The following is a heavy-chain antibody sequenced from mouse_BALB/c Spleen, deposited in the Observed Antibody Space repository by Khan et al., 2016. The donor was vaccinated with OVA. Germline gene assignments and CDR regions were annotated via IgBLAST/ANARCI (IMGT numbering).Heavy chain of an antibody. CDR2: ISYSGCT. D-gene: IGHD1-1*01. V-gene: IGHV3-2*02. J-gene: IGHJ2*01. Sequence: EVQLQESGPGLVRPSQSLSLTCTVTGYSITSDSAWNWIRQFPENKLEWMGYISYSGCTSYNPSLKSRISITRDTSKNQFFLQFNSVTTEDTATYYCSRSVTITTVVATDFDYWGQGTTLTVSS. CDR1: GYSITSDSA. CDR3: SRSVTITTVVATDFDY.